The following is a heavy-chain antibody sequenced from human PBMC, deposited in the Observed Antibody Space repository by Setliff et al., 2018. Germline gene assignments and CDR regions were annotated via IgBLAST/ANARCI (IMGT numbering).Heavy chain of an antibody. Sequence: ASVKVSCKASGYTFSHSGITWVRQAPGQGLEWMGGIIPLLETAKYAQKFQGRVTMTTDASTSTAYMELRGLTSDDTAVYYCSRLVRYCSKTTCQTASGAELWGQGTLVTVSS. CDR2: IIPLLETA. CDR3: SRLVRYCSKTTCQTASGAEL. D-gene: IGHD2-8*01. J-gene: IGHJ4*02. CDR1: GYTFSHSG. V-gene: IGHV1-18*01.